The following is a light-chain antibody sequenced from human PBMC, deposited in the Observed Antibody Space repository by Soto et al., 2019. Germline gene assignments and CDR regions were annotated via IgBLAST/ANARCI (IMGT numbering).Light chain of an antibody. CDR2: ENN. V-gene: IGLV1-51*02. CDR3: GTWDSSLSAGV. J-gene: IGLJ1*01. CDR1: SSNIGNNY. Sequence: SVLTQPPSVSAAPGQKVTISYSGSSSNIGNNYVSWYQQLPGTAPKLLIYENNKRPSGIPDRFSGSKSGTSATLGITGLQTGDEADYYCGTWDSSLSAGVFGTGTKATVL.